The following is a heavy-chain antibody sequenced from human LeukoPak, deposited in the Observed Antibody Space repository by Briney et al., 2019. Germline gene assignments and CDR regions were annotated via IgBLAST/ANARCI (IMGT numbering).Heavy chain of an antibody. V-gene: IGHV3-23*01. D-gene: IGHD6-19*01. CDR1: GFTIGSSD. CDR2: ITGSTAKT. CDR3: AKAGSGWYNVGF. J-gene: IGHJ4*02. Sequence: GGSLRLSCAASGFTIGSSDMSWVRQAPGKGLEWVSSITGSTAKTFYTDPVKGRFIISRDSSKNTLYLQMNGLRAEDTAVYYCAKAGSGWYNVGFWGQGTLVTVSS.